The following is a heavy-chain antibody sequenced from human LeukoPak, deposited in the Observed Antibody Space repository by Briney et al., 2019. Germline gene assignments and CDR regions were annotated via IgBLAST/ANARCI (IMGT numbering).Heavy chain of an antibody. V-gene: IGHV3-74*03. CDR3: ARDSGYSSYGDFDY. CDR1: GFTFSSYW. D-gene: IGHD4-11*01. CDR2: INSDGSST. J-gene: IGHJ4*02. Sequence: GGSLRLSCASSGFTFSSYWIHWVRQAPGKGLVWVSRINSDGSSTTYADSVKGRFTISRDNAKNTVYLQMNSLRAEDTAVYYCARDSGYSSYGDFDYWGQGTLVTVSS.